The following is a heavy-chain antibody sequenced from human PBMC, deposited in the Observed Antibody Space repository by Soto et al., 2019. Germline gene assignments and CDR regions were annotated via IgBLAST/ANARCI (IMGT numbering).Heavy chain of an antibody. CDR1: GFTFSSYG. CDR2: ISYDGSNK. J-gene: IGHJ4*02. Sequence: QVQLVESGGGVVQPGRSLRLSCAASGFTFSSYGMHWVRQAPGKGLEWVAVISYDGSNKYYADSVQGRFTISRDNSKNTLYLQMNSLRAQDTAVYYCAKTCHSHHHCSGGSCYFCDYWGQGTLVTVSS. V-gene: IGHV3-30*18. CDR3: AKTCHSHHHCSGGSCYFCDY. D-gene: IGHD2-15*01.